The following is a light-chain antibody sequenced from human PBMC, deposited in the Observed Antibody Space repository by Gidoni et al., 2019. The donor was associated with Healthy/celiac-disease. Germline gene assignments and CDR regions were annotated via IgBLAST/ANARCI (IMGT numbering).Light chain of an antibody. CDR1: SGSIASNY. CDR2: EDN. J-gene: IGLJ3*02. V-gene: IGLV6-57*02. Sequence: ESPGKTVTISCTGSSGSIASNYVQWYQQRPGSAPTTVIYEDNQRPSGVPDRFSGSIDSSSNSASLTISGLKTEDEADYYCQSYDSSNHWVFGGGTKLTVL. CDR3: QSYDSSNHWV.